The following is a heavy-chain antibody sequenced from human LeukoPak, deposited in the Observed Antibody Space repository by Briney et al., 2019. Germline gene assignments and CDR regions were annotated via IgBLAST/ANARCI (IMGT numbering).Heavy chain of an antibody. CDR2: ISSNGGST. J-gene: IGHJ6*03. CDR1: GFTFSSYA. CDR3: ARSYYMDA. V-gene: IGHV3-64*01. Sequence: GGSLRLSCAASGFTFSSYAMHWVRQAPGKGLEYVSAISSNGGSTYYANSVKGRFTISRDNPKNTLYLQMGSLRAEDMAVYYCARSYYMDAWGKGTTVTVSS.